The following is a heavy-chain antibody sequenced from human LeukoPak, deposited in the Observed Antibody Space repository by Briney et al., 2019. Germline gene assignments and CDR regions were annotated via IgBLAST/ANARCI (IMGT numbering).Heavy chain of an antibody. V-gene: IGHV3-30-3*02. CDR3: AKQLGYCSDGSCYFPY. J-gene: IGHJ4*02. D-gene: IGHD2-15*01. CDR2: ISYDGSNK. CDR1: GFTFSSYA. Sequence: GGSLRLSCAASGFTFSSYAMHWVRQAPGKGLEWVAVISYDGSNKYYADSVKDRFTISRDNSKNTLYLQMNSLRAEDTAVYYCAKQLGYCSDGSCYFPYWGQGTLVTVSS.